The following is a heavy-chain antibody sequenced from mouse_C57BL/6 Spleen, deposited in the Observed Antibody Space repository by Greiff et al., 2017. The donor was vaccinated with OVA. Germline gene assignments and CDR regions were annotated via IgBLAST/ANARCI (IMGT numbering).Heavy chain of an antibody. CDR2: IDPSDSYT. Sequence: LQQPGAELVRPGTSVTLSCKASGYTFTSYWMHWVKQRPGQGLEWIGVIDPSDSYTNYNQKFKGKATLTVDTSSSTAYMQLSSLTSEDSAVYYCARSRYYGYWYFDVWGTGTTVTVSS. V-gene: IGHV1-59*01. CDR1: GYTFTSYW. D-gene: IGHD1-1*01. CDR3: ARSRYYGYWYFDV. J-gene: IGHJ1*03.